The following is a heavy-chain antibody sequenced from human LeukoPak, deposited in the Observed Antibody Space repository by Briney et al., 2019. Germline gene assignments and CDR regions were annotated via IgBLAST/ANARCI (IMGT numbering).Heavy chain of an antibody. CDR2: IWYDGSNK. CDR3: AREYYGSGSYLGRNYYYGMDV. J-gene: IGHJ6*02. CDR1: GFTFSSYG. Sequence: GGSLRLSCAASGFTFSSYGMHWVRQAPGKGLEWVAVIWYDGSNKYYADSVKGRFTISRDNSKNTLYLQMNSLRAEDTAAYYCAREYYGSGSYLGRNYYYGMDVWGQGTTVTVSS. V-gene: IGHV3-33*01. D-gene: IGHD3-10*01.